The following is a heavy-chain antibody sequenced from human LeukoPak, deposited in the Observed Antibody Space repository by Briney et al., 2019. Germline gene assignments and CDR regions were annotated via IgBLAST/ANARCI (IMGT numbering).Heavy chain of an antibody. D-gene: IGHD6-6*01. CDR2: LSGSGVTT. J-gene: IGHJ4*02. CDR1: GFTFSTYA. Sequence: GGSLRLSCAASGFTFSTYAMSWVRQAPGKGLEWVSALSGSGVTTYYAGSVKGRFTVSRDNSKNTLYLQMNSLRADDTAVYYCAKARDSSSPRNFDYWGQGTLVTVSS. CDR3: AKARDSSSPRNFDY. V-gene: IGHV3-23*01.